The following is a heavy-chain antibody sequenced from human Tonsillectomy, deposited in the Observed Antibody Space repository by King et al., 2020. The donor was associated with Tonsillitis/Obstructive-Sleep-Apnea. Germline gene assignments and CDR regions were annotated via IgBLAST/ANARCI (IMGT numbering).Heavy chain of an antibody. J-gene: IGHJ4*02. CDR3: ATKHYYDSSDEYYRPDFFNY. V-gene: IGHV5-51*01. D-gene: IGHD3-22*01. Sequence: QLQESGAAVKKPGESVKISCKGSGYTFSSYWIGWVRQMPGKGLEWMGIIYPYDSDTRYSPALQGQVTISADKSISTAYLQWSSLKASDTDMYYCATKHYYDSSDEYYRPDFFNYWGQGTLVTVSS. CDR1: GYTFSSYW. CDR2: IYPYDSDT.